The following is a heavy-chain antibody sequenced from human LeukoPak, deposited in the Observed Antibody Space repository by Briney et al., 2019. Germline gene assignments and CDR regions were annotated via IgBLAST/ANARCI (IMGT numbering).Heavy chain of an antibody. D-gene: IGHD2-2*02. V-gene: IGHV3-21*01. CDR1: GFTFSSYS. CDR2: ISGSSSYI. J-gene: IGHJ4*02. CDR3: ARVSPGDQYCSSTSCYTVFDY. Sequence: GGSLRLSCAASGFTFSSYSMNWVRQAPGKGLEWVSSISGSSSYIYYADSVKGRFTISRDNAKNSLYLQMNSLRAEDTAVYYCARVSPGDQYCSSTSCYTVFDYWGQGTLVTVSS.